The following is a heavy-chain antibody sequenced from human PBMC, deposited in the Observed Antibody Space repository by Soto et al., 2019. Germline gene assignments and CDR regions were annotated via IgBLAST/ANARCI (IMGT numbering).Heavy chain of an antibody. CDR3: ARDTNGLHY. V-gene: IGHV3-74*01. CDR2: ISTDGSIT. Sequence: LRLSCAASGLIFSNYKMHWVRQAPGKGLVWVSRISTDGSITDYADSVKGRFTVSRDNAKNTLYLQMNSLRVDDTAVYYCARDTNGLHYWGQGTLVTVSS. J-gene: IGHJ4*02. D-gene: IGHD2-8*01. CDR1: GLIFSNYK.